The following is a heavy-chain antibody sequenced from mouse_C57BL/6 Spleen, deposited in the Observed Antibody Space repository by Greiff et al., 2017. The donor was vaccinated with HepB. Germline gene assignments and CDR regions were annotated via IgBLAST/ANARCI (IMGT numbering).Heavy chain of an antibody. D-gene: IGHD2-1*01. CDR1: GYTFTDYY. Sequence: VQLQQSGAELVRPGASVKLSCKASGYTFTDYYINWVKQRPGQGLEWIARIYPGSGNTYYNEKFKGKATLTAEKSSSTAYMQLSSLTSEDSAVYFCARENGNYPSWFAYWGQGTLVTVSA. CDR3: ARENGNYPSWFAY. V-gene: IGHV1-76*01. CDR2: IYPGSGNT. J-gene: IGHJ3*01.